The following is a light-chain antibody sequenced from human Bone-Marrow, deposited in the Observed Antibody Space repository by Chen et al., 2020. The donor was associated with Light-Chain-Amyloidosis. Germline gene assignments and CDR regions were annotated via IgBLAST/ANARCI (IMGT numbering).Light chain of an antibody. Sequence: QSALTQPASVSGSPGQWITISCTGTISQVGGYNLVSWYQHNPGKAPKLIIYENTERPSGVSSRVSGATSGNTASLTISGLQAEEEADYYCYSYTRTPPYVLFGGGTKLTVL. V-gene: IGLV2-23*01. J-gene: IGLJ2*01. CDR2: ENT. CDR3: YSYTRTPPYVL. CDR1: ISQVGGYNL.